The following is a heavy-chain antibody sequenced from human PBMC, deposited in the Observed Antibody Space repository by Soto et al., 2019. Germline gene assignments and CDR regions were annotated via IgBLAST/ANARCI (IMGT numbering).Heavy chain of an antibody. CDR1: GFTFSNAW. J-gene: IGHJ4*02. CDR2: IKGEADGGTT. Sequence: GGSLRLSCAASGFTFSNAWMSWVRQAPGKGLEWVGRIKGEADGGTTDYAAPVKGRITISRDHSKDTLYLQMNSLKTEDTAVYYCTTDRYYDSSGYYYDPLRHDYWGQGTLVTVSS. D-gene: IGHD3-22*01. V-gene: IGHV3-15*01. CDR3: TTDRYYDSSGYYYDPLRHDY.